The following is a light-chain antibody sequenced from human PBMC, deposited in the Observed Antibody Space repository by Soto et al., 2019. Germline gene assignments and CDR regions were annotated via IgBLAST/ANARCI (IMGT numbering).Light chain of an antibody. Sequence: QTVVTQPPSASATPGQRVTISCSGSTSNIEKFYVYWYQQLPGTAPKLLVYRDNQRPSGVPDRFSGSKSGTSASLAISGLRSDDEADYYCSSYAGSSNVFGTGTKVTVL. V-gene: IGLV1-47*01. CDR3: SSYAGSSNV. J-gene: IGLJ1*01. CDR1: TSNIEKFY. CDR2: RDN.